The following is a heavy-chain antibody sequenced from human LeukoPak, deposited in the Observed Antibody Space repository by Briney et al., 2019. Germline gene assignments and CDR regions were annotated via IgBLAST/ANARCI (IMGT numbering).Heavy chain of an antibody. J-gene: IGHJ4*02. V-gene: IGHV3-NL1*01. Sequence: GGSLRLSCAASGFTFSSYGMHWVRQAPGKGLEWVSGITSGTRTYYADSVKGRFAISRDNSKNTMYLQMNSLRAEDTAVYYCARERLAVAGTTDYWGQGTLVTVSS. CDR3: ARERLAVAGTTDY. CDR1: GFTFSSYG. D-gene: IGHD6-19*01. CDR2: ITSGTRT.